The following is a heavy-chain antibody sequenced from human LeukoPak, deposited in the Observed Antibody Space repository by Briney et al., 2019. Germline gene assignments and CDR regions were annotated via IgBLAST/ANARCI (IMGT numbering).Heavy chain of an antibody. J-gene: IGHJ4*02. CDR2: IYYSGST. Sequence: PSETLSLTCTVSGGSISSSSYYWGWIRQPPGKGLEWIGSIYYSGSTYYNPSLKSRVTISVDTSKNQFSLKLSSVTAADTAVYYCARHVQEYSSGWYGPWYGPFYFDYWGQGTLVTVSS. V-gene: IGHV4-39*01. D-gene: IGHD6-19*01. CDR1: GGSISSSSYY. CDR3: ARHVQEYSSGWYGPWYGPFYFDY.